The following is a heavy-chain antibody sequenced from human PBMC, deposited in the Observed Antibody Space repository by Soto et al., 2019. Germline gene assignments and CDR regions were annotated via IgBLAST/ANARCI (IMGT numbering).Heavy chain of an antibody. CDR1: GGTFSSYA. Sequence: SVKVSCKASGGTFSSYAISWVRQAPGQGLEWMGGIIPIFGTANYAQKFQGRVTITADESTSTAYMELSSLRSEDTAVYYCARYCISASCYLHGVYYYYYGMXVWGQGTTVXVSS. V-gene: IGHV1-69*13. D-gene: IGHD2-2*01. CDR2: IIPIFGTA. J-gene: IGHJ6*02. CDR3: ARYCISASCYLHGVYYYYYGMXV.